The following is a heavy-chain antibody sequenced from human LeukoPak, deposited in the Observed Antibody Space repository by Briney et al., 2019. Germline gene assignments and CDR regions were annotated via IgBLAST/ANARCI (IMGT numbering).Heavy chain of an antibody. J-gene: IGHJ2*01. CDR2: INPNSGGT. CDR3: ARGPTGYFDL. V-gene: IGHV1-2*02. CDR1: GYTFTGYY. Sequence: ASVKVSCKASGYTFTGYYMHWVRQAPGQGLEWMGWINPNSGGTNYAQKFQGRVTMTRDTSTSTVYMELSSLRSEDTAVYYCARGPTGYFDLWGRGTLVTVSS.